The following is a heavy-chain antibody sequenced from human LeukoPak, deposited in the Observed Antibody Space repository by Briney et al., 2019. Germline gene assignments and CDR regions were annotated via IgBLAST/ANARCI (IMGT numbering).Heavy chain of an antibody. CDR3: ARGYYDFWSGYYTASGLDY. CDR1: GYTFTSYG. V-gene: IGHV1-18*01. Sequence: ASVKVSFKASGYTFTSYGISWVRQAPGQGLEWMGWISAYNGNTNYAQKLQGRVTMTTDTSTSTAYMELRSLRSDDTAVYYCARGYYDFWSGYYTASGLDYWGQGTLVTVSS. J-gene: IGHJ4*02. D-gene: IGHD3-3*01. CDR2: ISAYNGNT.